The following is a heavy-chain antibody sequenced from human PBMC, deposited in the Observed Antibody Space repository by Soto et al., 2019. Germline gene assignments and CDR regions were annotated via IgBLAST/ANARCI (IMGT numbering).Heavy chain of an antibody. CDR1: GFAFSNHG. D-gene: IGHD4-17*01. CDR2: IVREGSET. Sequence: QGQLVESGGGVVQPGRSLRLSCAASGFAFSNHGMHWVRQAPGKGLEWLAVIVREGSETFYADSVKGRFTISRDNSKNTLYLEMSSLRAEDTAVYYCARDDDYDDNGLDLWGQGTRVTVSS. CDR3: ARDDDYDDNGLDL. V-gene: IGHV3-33*01. J-gene: IGHJ4*02.